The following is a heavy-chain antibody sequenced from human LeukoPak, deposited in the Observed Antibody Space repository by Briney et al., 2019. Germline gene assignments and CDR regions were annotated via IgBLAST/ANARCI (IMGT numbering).Heavy chain of an antibody. D-gene: IGHD3-22*01. CDR1: GFMFDGHG. CDR3: AREIAHYDSSGYYWGFDP. V-gene: IGHV3-21*01. Sequence: GRSLRLSCVASGFMFDGHGMTWIRQVPGKGLEWVSSISSSSSDIYYADSVKGRFTISRDNAKNSLYLQMNSLRAEDTAVYYCAREIAHYDSSGYYWGFDPWGQGTLVTVSS. CDR2: ISSSSSDI. J-gene: IGHJ5*02.